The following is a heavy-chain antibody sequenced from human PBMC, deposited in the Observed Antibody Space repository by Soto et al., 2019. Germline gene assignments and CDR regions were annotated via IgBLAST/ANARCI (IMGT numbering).Heavy chain of an antibody. CDR1: GGSISSYS. CDR2: IYHSGST. D-gene: IGHD4-17*01. V-gene: IGHV4-30-2*01. Sequence: PSETLSLTCTVSGGSISSYSWSWIRQPPGKGLEWIGYIYHSGSTYYNPSLKSRVTISVDRSKNQFSLKLSSVTAADTAVYYCARAHYGDYGYGMDVWGQGTTVTAP. CDR3: ARAHYGDYGYGMDV. J-gene: IGHJ6*02.